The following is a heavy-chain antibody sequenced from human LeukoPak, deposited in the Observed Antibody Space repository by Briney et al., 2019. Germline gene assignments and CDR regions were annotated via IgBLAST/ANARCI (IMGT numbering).Heavy chain of an antibody. CDR3: AREALPSIVVVPAAIVNWFDP. V-gene: IGHV1-46*01. Sequence: ASVKVSCKASGYTFTSYYMHWVRQAPGQGLEWMGIINPSGGSTSYAQKLQGRVTMTTDTSTSTAYMELRSLRSDDTAVYYCAREALPSIVVVPAAIVNWFDPWGQGTLVTVSS. D-gene: IGHD2-2*01. CDR2: INPSGGST. J-gene: IGHJ5*02. CDR1: GYTFTSYY.